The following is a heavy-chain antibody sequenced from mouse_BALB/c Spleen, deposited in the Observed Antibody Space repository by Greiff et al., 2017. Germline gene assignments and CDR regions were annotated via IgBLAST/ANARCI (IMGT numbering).Heavy chain of an antibody. CDR2: INPSSGYT. J-gene: IGHJ3*01. CDR1: GYTFTSYT. CDR3: ARKGAYYRYDEFAY. V-gene: IGHV1-4*02. D-gene: IGHD2-14*01. Sequence: QVQLQQSAAELARPGASVKMSCKASGYTFTSYTMHWVKQRPGQGLEWIGYINPSSGYTEYNQKFKDKTTLTADKSSSTAYMQLSSLTSEDSAVYYCARKGAYYRYDEFAYWGQGTLVTVSA.